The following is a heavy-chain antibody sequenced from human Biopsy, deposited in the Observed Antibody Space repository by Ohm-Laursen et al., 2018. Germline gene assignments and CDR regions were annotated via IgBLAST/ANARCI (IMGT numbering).Heavy chain of an antibody. J-gene: IGHJ6*02. CDR3: ASSNSGTYDV. CDR1: GGTFSSDA. V-gene: IGHV1-69*01. D-gene: IGHD1-26*01. CDR2: IIPMFGPA. Sequence: SSVKVSCKASGGTFSSDAITWARQAPGQGLEWMGGIIPMFGPANYAQKFQGRVTITADESTSTAYMELSSLRSEDTAVYYCASSNSGTYDVWGQGTTVTVSS.